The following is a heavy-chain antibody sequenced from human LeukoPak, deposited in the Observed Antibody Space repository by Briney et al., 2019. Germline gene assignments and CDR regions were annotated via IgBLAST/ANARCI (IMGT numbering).Heavy chain of an antibody. CDR1: GFSFKTYE. J-gene: IGHJ6*02. CDR3: AKDFPHYYEVPHGMDV. V-gene: IGHV3-48*03. CDR2: ISVRAGAI. D-gene: IGHD3-22*01. Sequence: TGGSLRLSCVASGFSFKTYEMNWVRQAPGKGLEWIAYISVRAGAIYYGDSAEGRFTISRGDAKNSLYLQMNGLRVEDTAIYYCAKDFPHYYEVPHGMDVWGQGTTVTV.